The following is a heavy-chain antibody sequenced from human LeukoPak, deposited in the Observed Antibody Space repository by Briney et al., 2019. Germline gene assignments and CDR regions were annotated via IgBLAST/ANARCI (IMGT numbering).Heavy chain of an antibody. D-gene: IGHD6-19*01. CDR3: ARCQARLSWFDP. Sequence: SETLSLTCTVSGGSISSYHWSWIRQPPGKGLEWIGYIYYSGSTNYNPSLKSRVTISVDTSKNQFSLKLSSVTAADTAVYYCARCQARLSWFDPWGQGTLVTVSS. V-gene: IGHV4-59*08. J-gene: IGHJ5*02. CDR2: IYYSGST. CDR1: GGSISSYH.